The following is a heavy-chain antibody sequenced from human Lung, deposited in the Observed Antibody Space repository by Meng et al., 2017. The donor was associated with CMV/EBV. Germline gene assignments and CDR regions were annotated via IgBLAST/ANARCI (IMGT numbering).Heavy chain of an antibody. CDR1: GFTFSSYA. D-gene: IGHD3-3*01. CDR2: ISYDGSNK. J-gene: IGHJ6*02. Sequence: GESXKISCASSGFTFSSYAMHWVRQAPGKGLEWVAVISYDGSNKYYADSVKGRFTISRDNSENTLYLQMNSLSAEDTAVYYCARDPLSSRYYDFWSGYGGYYYYGMDVWGQGTTVTVSS. V-gene: IGHV3-30-3*01. CDR3: ARDPLSSRYYDFWSGYGGYYYYGMDV.